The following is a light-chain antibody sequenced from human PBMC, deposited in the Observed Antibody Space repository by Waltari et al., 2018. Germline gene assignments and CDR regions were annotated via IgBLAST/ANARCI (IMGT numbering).Light chain of an antibody. CDR2: DAS. CDR1: QTVSRY. CDR3: QQRNNWPLT. Sequence: EIVLTQSPATLSLSPGERATLSCRASQTVSRYLAWYQHKPGQAPRLLIYDASNRATGIPARCSGSGSGTDFTLTISSLEPEDLAVYYCQQRNNWPLTFGGGTKVEIK. V-gene: IGKV3-11*01. J-gene: IGKJ4*01.